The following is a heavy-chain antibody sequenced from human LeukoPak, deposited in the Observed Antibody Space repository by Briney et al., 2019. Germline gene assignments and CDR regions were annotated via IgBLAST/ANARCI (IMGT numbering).Heavy chain of an antibody. CDR2: ISYDGGNK. Sequence: GGSLRLSCAASGFTFSRYGMHWVRQAPGKGLEWVAVISYDGGNKYYADSVKGRFTISRDNSKNTLYLQMNSLRAEDTAVYYCAKEPKYYDILTGYFPLYYFDYWGQGTLVTVSS. CDR1: GFTFSRYG. J-gene: IGHJ4*02. V-gene: IGHV3-30*18. D-gene: IGHD3-9*01. CDR3: AKEPKYYDILTGYFPLYYFDY.